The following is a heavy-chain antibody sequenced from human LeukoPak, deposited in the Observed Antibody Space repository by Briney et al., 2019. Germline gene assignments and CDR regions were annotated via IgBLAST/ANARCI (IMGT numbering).Heavy chain of an antibody. V-gene: IGHV3-7*01. CDR1: GFTLSSYW. D-gene: IGHD2-2*01. CDR3: ARALDSSTSRYQAFEY. Sequence: GGSLRLSCAASGFTLSSYWMTWVRQPPGKGLEWVANIKQDGSENYYVDSVKGRFTISRDNAKNSLYLQMNSLRAEDTAVYYWARALDSSTSRYQAFEYWGQGTLVTVSS. CDR2: IKQDGSEN. J-gene: IGHJ4*02.